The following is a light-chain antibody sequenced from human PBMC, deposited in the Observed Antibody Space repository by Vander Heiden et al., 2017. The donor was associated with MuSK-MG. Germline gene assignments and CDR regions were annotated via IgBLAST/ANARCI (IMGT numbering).Light chain of an antibody. J-gene: IGKJ2*01. V-gene: IGKV4-1*01. CDR3: QQYDSTPLYT. CDR2: WAS. Sequence: DIVMTQSPDSLAVSLGERATIHCKSSQSVLYSSNNKNYLAWYQQKPGQPPKLLIYWASTRESGVPDRFSGSGSGTDFTLTISSRQAEDVAVYYCQQYDSTPLYTFGQGTKLEIQ. CDR1: QSVLYSSNNKNY.